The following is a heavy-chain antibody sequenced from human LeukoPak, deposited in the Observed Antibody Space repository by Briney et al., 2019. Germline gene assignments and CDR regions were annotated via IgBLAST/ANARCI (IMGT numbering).Heavy chain of an antibody. D-gene: IGHD3-22*01. CDR2: ISAYNGNT. Sequence: ASVKVSCKASGYIFTSYGISWVRQAPGQGLEWMGWISAYNGNTNYAQKLQGRVTMTTDTSTSTAYMELRSLRSDDTAVYYCARGGLLGYDSSGYSDYWGQGTLVTVSS. V-gene: IGHV1-18*01. J-gene: IGHJ4*02. CDR1: GYIFTSYG. CDR3: ARGGLLGYDSSGYSDY.